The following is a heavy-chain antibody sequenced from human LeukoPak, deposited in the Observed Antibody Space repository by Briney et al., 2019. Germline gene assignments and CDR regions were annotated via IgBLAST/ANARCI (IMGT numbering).Heavy chain of an antibody. CDR2: ISYDGSNK. V-gene: IGHV3-30*03. J-gene: IGHJ3*02. CDR1: GFGFSNAW. Sequence: GGSLRLSCAASGFGFSNAWMTWVRQAPGKGLEWVAVISYDGSNKYYADSVKGRFTISRDNSKNTLYLQMNSLRAEDTAVYYCAREREDYGLAFDIWGQGTMVTVSS. D-gene: IGHD4-17*01. CDR3: AREREDYGLAFDI.